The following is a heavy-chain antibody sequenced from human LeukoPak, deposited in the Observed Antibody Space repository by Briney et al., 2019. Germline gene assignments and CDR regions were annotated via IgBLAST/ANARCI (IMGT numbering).Heavy chain of an antibody. D-gene: IGHD4-11*01. CDR1: GFTFSSYS. Sequence: PGGSLRLSCAASGFTFSSYSMNWVRQAPGKGLEWVSSISSSSSYIYYADSVKGRFTISRDNAKNSLYLQLNSLRAEDTAVYYCARYRIDPTGECNYAESDPWGQGTLVTVSS. J-gene: IGHJ5*02. CDR2: ISSSSSYI. CDR3: ARYRIDPTGECNYAESDP. V-gene: IGHV3-21*01.